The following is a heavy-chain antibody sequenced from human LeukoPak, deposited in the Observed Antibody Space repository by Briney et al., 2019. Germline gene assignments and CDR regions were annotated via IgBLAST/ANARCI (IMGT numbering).Heavy chain of an antibody. CDR1: GGPISGYY. J-gene: IGHJ5*02. D-gene: IGHD6-25*01. Sequence: SETLSLTCTVSGGPISGYYWSWIRQPAGKGLEWIGRMSTSGNSNYIPSLVSRVTMSVDTSKNQFSLNLSSVTAADTAVYYCTRESGSMRWFDPWGQGTLVTVSS. CDR3: TRESGSMRWFDP. CDR2: MSTSGNS. V-gene: IGHV4-4*07.